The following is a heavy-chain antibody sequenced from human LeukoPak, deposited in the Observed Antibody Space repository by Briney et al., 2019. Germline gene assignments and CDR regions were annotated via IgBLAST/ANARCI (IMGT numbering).Heavy chain of an antibody. CDR1: GYTFTSYD. D-gene: IGHD3-10*01. CDR3: ARAPMVRGVIIRLRGYYFDY. Sequence: ASVKVSCKASGYTFTSYDINWVRQATGQGLEWMGWMNPNSGNTGYAQKFQGGVTMTRNTSISTAYMELSSLRSEDTAVYYCARAPMVRGVIIRLRGYYFDYWGQGTLVTVSS. J-gene: IGHJ4*02. CDR2: MNPNSGNT. V-gene: IGHV1-8*01.